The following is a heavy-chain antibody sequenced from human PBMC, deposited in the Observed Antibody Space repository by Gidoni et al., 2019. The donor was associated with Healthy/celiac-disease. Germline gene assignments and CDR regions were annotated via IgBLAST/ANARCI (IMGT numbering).Heavy chain of an antibody. D-gene: IGHD2-2*01. CDR1: GFTFSSYA. V-gene: IGHV3-30-3*01. Sequence: QVQLVESGGGVVQPGRSLRLSCAASGFTFSSYAMHWVRQAPGKGLEWVAVISYDGSNKYYADSVKGRFTISRDNSKNTLYLQMNSLRAEDTAVYYCARGRGPGFDPWGQGTLVTVSS. J-gene: IGHJ5*02. CDR2: ISYDGSNK. CDR3: ARGRGPGFDP.